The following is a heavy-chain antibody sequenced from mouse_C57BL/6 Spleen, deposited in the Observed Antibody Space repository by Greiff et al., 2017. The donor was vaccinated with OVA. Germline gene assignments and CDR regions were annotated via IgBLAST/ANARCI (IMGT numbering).Heavy chain of an antibody. CDR1: GFSLTSYG. CDR3: ASRRLAY. V-gene: IGHV2-6*01. J-gene: IGHJ3*01. CDR2: IWGVGST. Sequence: VQLVESGPGLVAPSQSLSITCTVSGFSLTSYGVDWVRQSPGKGLEWLGVIWGVGSTNYNSALKSRLSTSKDNSKSQVFVKMNSQQANDTAVYYCASRRLAYWGQGTLVTVSA.